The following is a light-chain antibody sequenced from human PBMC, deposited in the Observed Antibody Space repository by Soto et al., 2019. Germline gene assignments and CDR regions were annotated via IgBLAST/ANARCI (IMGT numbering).Light chain of an antibody. V-gene: IGLV2-18*02. J-gene: IGLJ1*01. CDR3: SSYTSSSIYV. CDR1: SSDVGSYNR. CDR2: EVS. Sequence: QSALTQPPSVSGSPGQSVTISCTGTSSDVGSYNRVSWYQQPPGTAPKLMIYEVSHRPSGVPDRFSGSKSGNTASLTISGLQAEDEADYYCSSYTSSSIYVFGTGTKLTVL.